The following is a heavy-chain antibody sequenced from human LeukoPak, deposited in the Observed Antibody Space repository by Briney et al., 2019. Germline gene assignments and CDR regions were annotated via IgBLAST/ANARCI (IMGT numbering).Heavy chain of an antibody. J-gene: IGHJ3*02. CDR3: AKEYLIWFGDFDAFDI. CDR2: ISYDVSNK. V-gene: IGHV3-30*18. Sequence: RVRSLRLSCAPSSFTFSTYGMHCVPKSTGKGLEWVGVISYDVSNKYYADSVKGRFTISRDNSKNTLYLQMNSLRAEDTAVYYCAKEYLIWFGDFDAFDIWGQGTMVTVSS. CDR1: SFTFSTYG. D-gene: IGHD3-10*01.